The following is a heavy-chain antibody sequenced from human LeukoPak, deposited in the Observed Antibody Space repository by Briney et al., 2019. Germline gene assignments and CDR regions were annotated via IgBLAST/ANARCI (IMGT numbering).Heavy chain of an antibody. J-gene: IGHJ4*02. Sequence: GGSLRLSCAASGFTFSSYAMSWVRQAPGKGLEWVSAISGSGGSTYYADSVKGRFTISRDNSKNTLYLQMNGLRAEDTAVYYCAKFSSSIVVVVAATPHFDYWGQGTLVTVSS. CDR2: ISGSGGST. D-gene: IGHD2-15*01. V-gene: IGHV3-23*01. CDR3: AKFSSSIVVVVAATPHFDY. CDR1: GFTFSSYA.